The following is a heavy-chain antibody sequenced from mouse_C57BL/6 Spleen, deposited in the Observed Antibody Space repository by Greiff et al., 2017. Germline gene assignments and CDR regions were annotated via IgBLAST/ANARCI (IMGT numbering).Heavy chain of an antibody. CDR2: IYPGSGST. D-gene: IGHD1-1*01. V-gene: IGHV1-55*01. CDR1: GYTFTSYW. J-gene: IGHJ4*01. CDR3: ARATVVGDYAMDY. Sequence: QVQLQQSGAELVKPGASVKMSCKASGYTFTSYWITWVKQRPGQGLEWIGDIYPGSGSTNYNEKFKSKATLTVDTSSSTAYMQLSSLTSEDSAVYYGARATVVGDYAMDYWGQGTSVTVSS.